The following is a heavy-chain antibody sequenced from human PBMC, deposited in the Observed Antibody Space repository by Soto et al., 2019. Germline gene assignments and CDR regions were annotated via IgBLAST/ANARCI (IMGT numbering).Heavy chain of an antibody. CDR1: GGSISSGGYY. D-gene: IGHD3-22*01. CDR3: ATDIIHWGSSGYPYRYYYYGMDV. CDR2: IYYSGST. J-gene: IGHJ6*02. Sequence: SETLSLTCTVSGGSISSGGYYWSWIRQHPGKGLEWIGYIYYSGSTYYNPSLKSRVTISVDTSKNQFSLKLSSVTAADTAVYSCATDIIHWGSSGYPYRYYYYGMDVWGQGNTVTVS. V-gene: IGHV4-31*03.